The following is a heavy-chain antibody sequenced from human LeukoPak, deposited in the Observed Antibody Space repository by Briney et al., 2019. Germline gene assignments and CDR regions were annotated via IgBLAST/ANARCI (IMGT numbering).Heavy chain of an antibody. CDR1: GVTFSSYG. CDR3: GRPGGEIAAVAKSGYYFDY. J-gene: IGHJ4*02. D-gene: IGHD6-13*01. Sequence: PGGSLRLSCAASGVTFSSYGMHCVRQAPGKGLEWVAVIWYDGSNKYYADSVKSRFTISRDNSKNTLYLQINSLRAEDTAVYYCGRPGGEIAAVAKSGYYFDYWGQGTLFTVFS. V-gene: IGHV3-33*01. CDR2: IWYDGSNK.